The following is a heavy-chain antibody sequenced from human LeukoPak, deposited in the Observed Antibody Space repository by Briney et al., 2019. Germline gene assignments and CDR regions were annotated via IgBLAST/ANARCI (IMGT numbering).Heavy chain of an antibody. CDR3: ARHRYTIFGVVFSNWFDP. V-gene: IGHV4-4*09. CDR2: IYTSGST. D-gene: IGHD3-3*01. Sequence: SETLSLTCTVSGGSISSYYWSWIRQPPGKGLEWIGYIYTSGSTNYNPSLKSRVTISVDTSKNQFSLKLSSVTAAGTAVYYCARHRYTIFGVVFSNWFDPWGQGTLVTVSS. J-gene: IGHJ5*02. CDR1: GGSISSYY.